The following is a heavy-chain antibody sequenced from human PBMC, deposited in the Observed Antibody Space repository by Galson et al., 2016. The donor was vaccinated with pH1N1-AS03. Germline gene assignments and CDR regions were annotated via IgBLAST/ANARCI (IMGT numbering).Heavy chain of an antibody. CDR2: MNPDTGNA. D-gene: IGHD3-9*01. CDR1: GYTFTNYD. CDR3: ARAPTKYYEILTGYYRVWFDP. Sequence: SVKVSCKASGYTFTNYDINWVRQPPGQGLEWMGWMNPDTGNAGYAEKFQGRVNMTRNTSISTAYMELSSLRSEDTAVYYCARAPTKYYEILTGYYRVWFDPWGQGTLVAVSS. J-gene: IGHJ5*02. V-gene: IGHV1-8*01.